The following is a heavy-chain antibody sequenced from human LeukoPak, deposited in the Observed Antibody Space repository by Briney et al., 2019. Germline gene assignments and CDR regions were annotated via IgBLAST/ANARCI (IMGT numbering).Heavy chain of an antibody. CDR3: ARAITVVESY. CDR2: IDGDGTEK. D-gene: IGHD2-2*01. CDR1: AFTFNRYW. J-gene: IGHJ4*02. V-gene: IGHV3-7*01. Sequence: GGSLRLSCAATAFTFNRYWMNWVRQAPGKGLEWVAGIDGDGTEKYYVESVKGRFTISRDNAKKSVYLQMNSLRADDTAVYYCARAITVVESYWGQGTLVTVSS.